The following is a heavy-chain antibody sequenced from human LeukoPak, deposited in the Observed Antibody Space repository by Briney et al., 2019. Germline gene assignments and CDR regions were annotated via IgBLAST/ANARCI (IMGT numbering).Heavy chain of an antibody. D-gene: IGHD2-2*01. CDR2: IYYSGST. Sequence: PSQTLSLTCTVSGGSISSGGYYWSWIRQRPGKGLEWIGYIYYSGSTYYNPSLKSRVTISVDTSKNQFSLKLSSVTAADTAVYYCARRYCSSTSCFPDYWGQGTLVTVSS. CDR1: GGSISSGGYY. J-gene: IGHJ4*02. CDR3: ARRYCSSTSCFPDY. V-gene: IGHV4-31*03.